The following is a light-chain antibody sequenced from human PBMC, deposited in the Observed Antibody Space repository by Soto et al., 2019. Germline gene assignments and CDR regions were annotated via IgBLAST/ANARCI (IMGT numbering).Light chain of an antibody. CDR2: GAS. V-gene: IGKV1-33*01. J-gene: IGKJ3*01. CDR1: QDIRTS. CDR3: QQYDNLPPFT. Sequence: DIQMTQSPSSLSASVGARVSITCQASQDIRTSLSWFQQKPGRAPKLLIYGASNLETGVPSRFRGSGSGRDFTFSINSLQPEDIATYYCQQYDNLPPFTFGPGTKVDIK.